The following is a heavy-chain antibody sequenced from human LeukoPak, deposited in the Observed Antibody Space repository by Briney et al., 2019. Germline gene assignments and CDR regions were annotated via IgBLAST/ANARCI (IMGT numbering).Heavy chain of an antibody. Sequence: PGRSLRLSCAASGFTFNSYGMHWVRQAPGKGLEWVAVISYEGKSKYYADSVKGRFTISRDNPKNTLYLQMNSLRVEDAAVYYCAKSRGGDGYHYFDYWGQGILVTVSS. CDR1: GFTFNSYG. J-gene: IGHJ4*02. V-gene: IGHV3-30*18. D-gene: IGHD5-24*01. CDR2: ISYEGKSK. CDR3: AKSRGGDGYHYFDY.